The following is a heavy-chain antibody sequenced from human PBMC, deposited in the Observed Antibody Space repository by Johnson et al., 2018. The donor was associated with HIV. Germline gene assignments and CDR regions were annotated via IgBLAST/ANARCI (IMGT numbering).Heavy chain of an antibody. CDR1: GFTFSDHY. J-gene: IGHJ3*01. CDR3: ARVGYHALDF. V-gene: IGHV3-72*01. CDR2: TRNKANSYTT. Sequence: VQLVESGGGLVQPGGSLRLSCAASGFTFSDHYMDWVRQAPGKGLEWVGRTRNKANSYTTEYAASVKGRFTISRDDSKNSLYLQMNSLKTEDTAVYYCARVGYHALDFWGQGTVVSVPS. D-gene: IGHD3-16*02.